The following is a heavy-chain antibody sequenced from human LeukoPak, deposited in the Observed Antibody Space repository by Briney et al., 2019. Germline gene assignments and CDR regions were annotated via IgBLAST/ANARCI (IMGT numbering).Heavy chain of an antibody. CDR1: GYTFTGHF. CDR3: ARALRTDILTTDY. D-gene: IGHD3-9*01. V-gene: IGHV1-2*02. CDR2: INPNSGGA. J-gene: IGHJ4*02. Sequence: ASLKVSCKASGYTFTGHFVHWVGQAPGQGLKWLGWINPNSGGAKYAQNFQGRVSMTTDTSISTAYMELSRLRSGDTAVYYCARALRTDILTTDYWGQGTLVTVSS.